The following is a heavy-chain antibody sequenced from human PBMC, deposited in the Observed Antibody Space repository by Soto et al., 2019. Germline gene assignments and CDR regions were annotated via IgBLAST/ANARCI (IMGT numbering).Heavy chain of an antibody. CDR2: ISYDGSNK. CDR1: GFTFSSYA. J-gene: IGHJ6*02. CDR3: ARDGDYGDYAQGYYGMDV. Sequence: QVQLVESGGGVVQPGRSLRLSCAASGFTFSSYAMHWVRQAPGKGLEWVAVISYDGSNKYYADSVKGRFTISRDNSKNTLYLQMNSLRAEGTAVYYCARDGDYGDYAQGYYGMDVWGQGTTVTVSS. D-gene: IGHD4-17*01. V-gene: IGHV3-30-3*01.